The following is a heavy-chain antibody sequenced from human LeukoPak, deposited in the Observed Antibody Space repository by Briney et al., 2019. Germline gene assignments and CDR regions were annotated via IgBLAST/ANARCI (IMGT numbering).Heavy chain of an antibody. CDR1: GYTFTSYY. CDR3: ARSPSSSWPGTNWFDP. V-gene: IGHV1-46*01. CDR2: INPSGGST. D-gene: IGHD6-13*01. Sequence: GASVKVSCKASGYTFTSYYMHWVRQAPGQGLEWMGIINPSGGSTSYAQKFQGRVTMTRDTSASTVYTELSSLRSEDTAVYYCARSPSSSWPGTNWFDPWGQGTLVTVSS. J-gene: IGHJ5*02.